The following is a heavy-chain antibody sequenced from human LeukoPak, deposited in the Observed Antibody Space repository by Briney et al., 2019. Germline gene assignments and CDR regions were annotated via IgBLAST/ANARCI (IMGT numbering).Heavy chain of an antibody. CDR3: ATRSWLSPSG. D-gene: IGHD5-12*01. V-gene: IGHV3-23*01. CDR1: GFTFSSYA. Sequence: GGSLRLSCAASGFTFSSYAMSWVRQAPEKGLEWVSAISGSGGSTYYADSVKGRFTISRDNSKNTLYLQMNSLRAEDTAVYYCATRSWLSPSGWGQGTLVTVSS. CDR2: ISGSGGST. J-gene: IGHJ4*02.